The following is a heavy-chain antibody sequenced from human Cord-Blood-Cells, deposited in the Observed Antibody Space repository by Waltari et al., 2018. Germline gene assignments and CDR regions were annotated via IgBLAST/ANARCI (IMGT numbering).Heavy chain of an antibody. V-gene: IGHV3-53*01. Sequence: EVQLVESVGGLIQPGGSLRLSCAASVFTFPGNAISWVTQAPGKGLEWVSVIYSGGSTYYANSVKCRFTISRDNSKNTLYLQMNSLRAEDTAVYYCARGGYCTNGVCFDYWGQGTLVTVSS. CDR1: VFTFPGNA. CDR3: ARGGYCTNGVCFDY. D-gene: IGHD2-8*01. J-gene: IGHJ4*02. CDR2: IYSGGST.